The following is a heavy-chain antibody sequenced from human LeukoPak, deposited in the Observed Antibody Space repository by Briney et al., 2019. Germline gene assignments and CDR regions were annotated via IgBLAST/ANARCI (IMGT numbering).Heavy chain of an antibody. Sequence: GGSLRPSCSASGFPFGDFTMSWFRQSPGQGLEWVGFIGSKVYGGAPEHAASVAARFTISRDDSTSIAYLQMNSVQAEDTAVYYCARGSGRYVMVDWWGQGTLVTVSS. CDR1: GFPFGDFT. J-gene: IGHJ4*02. CDR2: IGSKVYGGAP. D-gene: IGHD6-19*01. CDR3: ARGSGRYVMVDW. V-gene: IGHV3-49*03.